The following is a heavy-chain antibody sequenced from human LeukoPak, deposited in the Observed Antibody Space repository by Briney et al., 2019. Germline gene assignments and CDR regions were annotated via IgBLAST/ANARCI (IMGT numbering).Heavy chain of an antibody. CDR2: ISAYNGNT. CDR3: ARDRGIVATTHFDY. Sequence: ASVKVSCKASGYTFTSYGMSWVRQAPGQGLEWMGWISAYNGNTNYAQKLQGRVTMTTDTSTSTAYMELRSLRSDDTAVYYCARDRGIVATTHFDYWGQGTLVTVSP. J-gene: IGHJ4*02. D-gene: IGHD5-12*01. CDR1: GYTFTSYG. V-gene: IGHV1-18*01.